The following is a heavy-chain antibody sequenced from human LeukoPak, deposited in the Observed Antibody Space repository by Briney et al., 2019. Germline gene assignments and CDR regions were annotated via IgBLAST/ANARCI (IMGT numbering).Heavy chain of an antibody. CDR1: GFTFSGFS. Sequence: GGSLRLSCAASGFTFSGFSMSWVRQSPTKGLEWVANIKQDGSERYYVDSVKGRFTLSRDNSINTVDLQMNSLRAEDTAVYYCVKEYHSRGFGAYFDYWGQGTLVTVSS. CDR3: VKEYHSRGFGAYFDY. CDR2: IKQDGSER. J-gene: IGHJ4*02. V-gene: IGHV3-7*01. D-gene: IGHD3-3*01.